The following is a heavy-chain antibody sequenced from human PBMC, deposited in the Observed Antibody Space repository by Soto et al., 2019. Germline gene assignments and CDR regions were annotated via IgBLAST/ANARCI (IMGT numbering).Heavy chain of an antibody. CDR1: GFTFYTYS. CDR3: ATNPYSSSWYYYYGMDV. V-gene: IGHV3-21*01. Sequence: EVQLVESGGGLVKPGGSLRLSCAASGFTFYTYSMNWVRQAPGKGLEWVSSISSRSTYIYYADSVKGRFNISRDNAKNSLNLQMNSLRAEDTAVYYCATNPYSSSWYYYYGMDVWGQGTTVIVSS. J-gene: IGHJ6*02. D-gene: IGHD6-13*01. CDR2: ISSRSTYI.